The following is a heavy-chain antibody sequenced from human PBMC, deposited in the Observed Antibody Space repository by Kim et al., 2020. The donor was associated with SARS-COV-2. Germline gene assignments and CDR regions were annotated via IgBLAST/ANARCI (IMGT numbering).Heavy chain of an antibody. CDR3: ARDGGSPAAKYYYYYGMDV. CDR2: IYTSGST. D-gene: IGHD6-25*01. CDR1: GGSISSGSYY. Sequence: SETLSLTCTVSGGSISSGSYYWSWIRQPAGKGLEWIGRIYTSGSTNYNPSLKSRVTISVDTSKNQFSLKLSSVTAADTAVYYCARDGGSPAAKYYYYYGMDVWGQGTTVTVSS. V-gene: IGHV4-61*02. J-gene: IGHJ6*02.